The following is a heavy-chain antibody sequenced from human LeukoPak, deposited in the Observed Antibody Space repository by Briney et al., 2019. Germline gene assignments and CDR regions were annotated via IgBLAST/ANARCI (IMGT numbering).Heavy chain of an antibody. CDR3: AALVDYYDSSGYYVDY. D-gene: IGHD3-22*01. V-gene: IGHV1-58*02. Sequence: GTSVKVSCKASVFTFTRSAMQWVRQARGQRLEWIGWIVVGSGNTNYAQKFQERVTISRDMSTSTAYMELSSLRSEDTAVYYCAALVDYYDSSGYYVDYWGQGTLVTVSS. CDR2: IVVGSGNT. CDR1: VFTFTRSA. J-gene: IGHJ4*02.